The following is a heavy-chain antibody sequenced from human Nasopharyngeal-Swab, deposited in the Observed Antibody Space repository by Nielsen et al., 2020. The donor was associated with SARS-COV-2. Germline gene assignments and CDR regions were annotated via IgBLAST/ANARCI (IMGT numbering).Heavy chain of an antibody. Sequence: GGSLRPSCAASGSTFNNYNFNWVRQAPGKGLEWVSSISSSSSYIYYADSVKGRFTISRDNAKNSLYLQMNSLRAEETAVYYCARDGLDYDFWSAYFIDVWGQGTTVTVSS. CDR3: ARDGLDYDFWSAYFIDV. CDR1: GSTFNNYN. J-gene: IGHJ6*02. D-gene: IGHD3-3*01. CDR2: ISSSSSYI. V-gene: IGHV3-21*01.